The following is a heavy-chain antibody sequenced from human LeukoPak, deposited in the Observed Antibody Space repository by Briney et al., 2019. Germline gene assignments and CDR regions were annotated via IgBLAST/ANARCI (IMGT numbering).Heavy chain of an antibody. CDR3: ARGGAYYYYIDV. CDR2: ISSSSSTI. D-gene: IGHD4/OR15-4a*01. J-gene: IGHJ6*03. CDR1: GFTFSSYS. Sequence: PGRSLRLSCAASGFTFSSYSMNSVRQAPGKGLEWVSYISSSSSTIYYADSVKGRFTISRDTAKKSLFLQMNSLRAEDTAVYYCARGGAYYYYIDVWGKGTTVTVSS. V-gene: IGHV3-48*01.